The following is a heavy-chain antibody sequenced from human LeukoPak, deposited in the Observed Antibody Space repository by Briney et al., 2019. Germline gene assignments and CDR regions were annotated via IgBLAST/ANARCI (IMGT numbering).Heavy chain of an antibody. Sequence: GGSLRLSCAASGFTFSRYWMTWVRQAPGKGLEWVANINEGGSGKYYVDSVKGRFTISRDNAKNSVYLQMNSLRAEDTAVFYCARGSSGTWDDWGQGTLVTVSS. CDR2: INEGGSGK. CDR3: ARGSSGTWDD. CDR1: GFTFSRYW. J-gene: IGHJ4*02. D-gene: IGHD6-25*01. V-gene: IGHV3-7*01.